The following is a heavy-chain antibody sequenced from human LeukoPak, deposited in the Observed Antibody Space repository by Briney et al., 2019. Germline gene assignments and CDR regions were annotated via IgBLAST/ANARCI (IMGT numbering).Heavy chain of an antibody. CDR2: IYYTGST. J-gene: IGHJ4*02. D-gene: IGHD1-26*01. CDR1: GGSISSYY. Sequence: SETLSLTCTVSGGSISSYYWSWIRQPPGKGLEWIGYIYYTGSTNYNPSLKSRVTISVDASKKQFSLKLSSVTAADTAVYYCARAALRVGATSFDYWGQGTLVTVSS. V-gene: IGHV4-59*01. CDR3: ARAALRVGATSFDY.